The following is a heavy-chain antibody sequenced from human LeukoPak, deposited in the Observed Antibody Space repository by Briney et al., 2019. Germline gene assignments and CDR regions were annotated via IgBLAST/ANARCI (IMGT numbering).Heavy chain of an antibody. J-gene: IGHJ4*02. CDR3: AREDCSGGSCYFRVFDY. V-gene: IGHV3-23*01. CDR2: ISAGGGST. CDR1: GFTFSSYA. Sequence: QPGGSLRLSCAASGFTFSSYAMSWVRQPPGKGLEWVSAISAGGGSTYYADSVKGRFAISRDNSKNTLYLQMNSLRAEDSAVYYCAREDCSGGSCYFRVFDYWGQGTLVTVSS. D-gene: IGHD2-15*01.